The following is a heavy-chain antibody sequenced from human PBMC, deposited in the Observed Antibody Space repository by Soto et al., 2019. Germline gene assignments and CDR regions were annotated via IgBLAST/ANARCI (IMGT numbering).Heavy chain of an antibody. CDR2: IRGSGGST. J-gene: IGHJ4*02. CDR3: VQVPRPRVDYLLGSVY. D-gene: IGHD3-10*01. Sequence: GGSLRLSCAASGFTFSSYAMSWARQAPGKGLEWVSAIRGSGGSTYYTDSVKGRFTISRDNSKNTMYLQMNSLRAEDTAVYYCVQVPRPRVDYLLGSVYWGQGSLVTVSS. CDR1: GFTFSSYA. V-gene: IGHV3-23*01.